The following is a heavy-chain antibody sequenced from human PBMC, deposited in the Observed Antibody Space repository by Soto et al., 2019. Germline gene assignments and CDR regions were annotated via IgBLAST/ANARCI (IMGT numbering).Heavy chain of an antibody. CDR2: IIPIFGAA. CDR3: AGGAAPITVGLLRHDAFNI. J-gene: IGHJ3*02. CDR1: GGSFRSYP. Sequence: ASVKVSCKASGGSFRSYPITWVRQAPGQGLEWMGGIIPIFGAANYAQKFQGRATITADESTSTAYMELSSLRSEDTAVYYCAGGAAPITVGLLRHDAFNIWGQGTMVTVSS. V-gene: IGHV1-69*13. D-gene: IGHD1-20*01.